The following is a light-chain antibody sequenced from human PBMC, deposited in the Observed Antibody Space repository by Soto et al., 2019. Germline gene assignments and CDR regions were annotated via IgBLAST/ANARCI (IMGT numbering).Light chain of an antibody. CDR2: DAS. V-gene: IGKV3-11*01. Sequence: EIVLTQSPGTLSLSPGERATLSCRASQSVSSYLAWYQQKPGQAPRLLIYDASNRATGIPARFSGSGSGTDFTLTINSLEPEDFAVYYCQQRSNWPSITFGQETRLEIK. J-gene: IGKJ5*01. CDR1: QSVSSY. CDR3: QQRSNWPSIT.